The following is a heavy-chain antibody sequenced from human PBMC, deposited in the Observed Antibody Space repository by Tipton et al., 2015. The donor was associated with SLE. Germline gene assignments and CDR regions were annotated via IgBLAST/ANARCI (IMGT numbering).Heavy chain of an antibody. CDR3: ARAGAVVSIYDYGMDV. J-gene: IGHJ6*02. Sequence: QLVQSGPEVKKAGASVKVSCEASAYMFTSYYMHWVRQAPRQGLEWMGIINPSGGSTSYAQKFQGRVTMTRDTSTSTVYMELSSLRSEDTALYYWARAGAVVSIYDYGMDVWGQGTTVTVSS. D-gene: IGHD6-19*01. CDR1: AYMFTSYY. CDR2: INPSGGST. V-gene: IGHV1-46*01.